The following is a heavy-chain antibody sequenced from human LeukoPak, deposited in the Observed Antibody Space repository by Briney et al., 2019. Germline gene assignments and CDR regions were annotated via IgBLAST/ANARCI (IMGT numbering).Heavy chain of an antibody. D-gene: IGHD3-3*01. CDR1: GGSISSSSYY. V-gene: IGHV4-39*01. CDR2: IYYSGST. CDR3: ASLLYYDFWSGYYVPY. Sequence: SETLSLTCTVSGGSISSSSYYWGWIRQPPGKGLEWIGTIYYSGSTYYNPSLKSRVTISVDTSKNQFSLKLSSVTAADTAVYYCASLLYYDFWSGYYVPYWGQGTLVTVSS. J-gene: IGHJ4*02.